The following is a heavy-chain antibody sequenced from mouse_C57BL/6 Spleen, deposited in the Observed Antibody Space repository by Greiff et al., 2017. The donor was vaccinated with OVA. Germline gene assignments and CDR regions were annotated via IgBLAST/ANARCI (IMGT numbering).Heavy chain of an antibody. CDR3: ARKDWVRGYAMDY. V-gene: IGHV1-18*01. D-gene: IGHD4-1*01. CDR1: GYTFTDYN. J-gene: IGHJ4*01. CDR2: INPNNGGT. Sequence: EVQLQQSGPELVKPGASVKIPCKASGYTFTDYNMYWVKQSHGKSLEWIGDINPNNGGTIYNQKFKGKATLTVDTSSSTAYMELRSLTSEDTAVYYCARKDWVRGYAMDYWGQGTSVTVSS.